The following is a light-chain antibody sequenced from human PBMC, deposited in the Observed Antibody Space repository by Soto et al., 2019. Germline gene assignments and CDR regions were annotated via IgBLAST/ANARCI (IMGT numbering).Light chain of an antibody. V-gene: IGLV2-8*01. CDR1: SSDVGGYNY. CDR2: EVS. CDR3: SSYAGSNNVV. J-gene: IGLJ2*01. Sequence: QSALTQPPSASGSAGQSVTISCTGTSSDVGGYNYVSWYQQHPGKAPKLILYEVSKRPSGVPDRFSGSKSGNTASLTVSGLQAEDEADYYCSSYAGSNNVVFGGGTKVTVL.